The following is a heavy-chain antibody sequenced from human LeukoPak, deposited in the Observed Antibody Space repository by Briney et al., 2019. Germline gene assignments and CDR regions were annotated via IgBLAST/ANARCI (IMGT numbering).Heavy chain of an antibody. V-gene: IGHV4-39*07. CDR1: GGSISSSSYY. CDR2: INHSGST. J-gene: IGHJ5*02. CDR3: TRVHYTSGWYNWFDP. D-gene: IGHD6-19*01. Sequence: SETLSLTCTVSGGSISSSSYYWSWIRQPPGKGLEWIGEINHSGSTNYNPSLKSRVTISVDTSKNQFSLKLSSVTAADTALYYCTRVHYTSGWYNWFDPWGQGTLVTVSS.